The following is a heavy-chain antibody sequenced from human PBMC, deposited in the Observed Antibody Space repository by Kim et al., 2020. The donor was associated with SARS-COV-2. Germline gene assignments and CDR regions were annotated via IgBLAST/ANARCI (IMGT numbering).Heavy chain of an antibody. V-gene: IGHV3-13*01. CDR1: GFTFSSYD. CDR3: ARAGNPLYCSGGSCYPNYYYYYGMDV. D-gene: IGHD2-15*01. CDR2: IGTAGDT. J-gene: IGHJ6*02. Sequence: GGSLRLSCAASGFTFSSYDMHWVRQATGKGLEWVSAIGTAGDTYYPGSVKGRFTISRENAKNSLYLQMNSLRAGDTAVYYCARAGNPLYCSGGSCYPNYYYYYGMDVWGQGTTVTVSS.